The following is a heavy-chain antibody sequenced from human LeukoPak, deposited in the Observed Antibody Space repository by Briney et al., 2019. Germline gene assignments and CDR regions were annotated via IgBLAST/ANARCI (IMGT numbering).Heavy chain of an antibody. D-gene: IGHD3-22*01. J-gene: IGHJ4*02. V-gene: IGHV6-1*01. Sequence: SQTLSLTCAISGDSVSINSATWISIRQSPSRGVEWLGRTYYRSKWYNDYAVSVKSRTTINPDTSKNQFSLQLNSVTPEDTAVYYCARAAIDTSGYYSFDYWGQGTLVTVSS. CDR1: GDSVSINSAT. CDR2: TYYRSKWYN. CDR3: ARAAIDTSGYYSFDY.